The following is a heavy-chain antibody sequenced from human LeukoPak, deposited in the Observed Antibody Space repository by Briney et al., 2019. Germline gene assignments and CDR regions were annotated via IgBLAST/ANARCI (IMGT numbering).Heavy chain of an antibody. CDR1: GGSVSGSY. CDR3: ARGIESYGDYGY. V-gene: IGHV4-59*02. CDR2: MYNSGST. J-gene: IGHJ4*02. D-gene: IGHD4-17*01. Sequence: SETLSLTCTVSGGSVSGSYWSWIRQPPGKGLEWIAYMYNSGSTNYNPSLKSRVTISIDTSKNQFSLKLSSLTAADTAIYYCARGIESYGDYGYWGQGILVTVSS.